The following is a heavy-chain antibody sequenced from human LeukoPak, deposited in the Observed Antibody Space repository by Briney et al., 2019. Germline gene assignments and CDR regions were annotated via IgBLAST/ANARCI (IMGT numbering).Heavy chain of an antibody. V-gene: IGHV3-7*04. CDR1: GFTISSFW. J-gene: IGHJ4*02. CDR2: INQAGSEE. CDR3: ARDRMNFHDYGGHLDY. D-gene: IGHD4-23*01. Sequence: GGSLRLSCAVSGFTISSFWMGWVRQAPGKGLEWVANINQAGSEEYYVESERGRFFISRDNAENSLYLQMNSLTAEDTAVYYCARDRMNFHDYGGHLDYWGQGTLVTVSS.